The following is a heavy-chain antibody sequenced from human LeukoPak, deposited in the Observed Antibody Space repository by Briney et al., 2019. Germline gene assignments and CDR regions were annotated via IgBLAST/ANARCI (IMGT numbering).Heavy chain of an antibody. CDR3: ARVGDHYHWYLDL. D-gene: IGHD3-10*01. J-gene: IGHJ2*01. Sequence: PGGSLRLSCAASGFSVSTNYMNWVRQAPGKGLEWVSILYSGSSTYYTDSVKGRFTISRDNSRNTLYLHMTNLRAEDTAVYYCARVGDHYHWYLDLWGRGSLLLSPQ. V-gene: IGHV3-53*01. CDR1: GFSVSTNY. CDR2: LYSGSST.